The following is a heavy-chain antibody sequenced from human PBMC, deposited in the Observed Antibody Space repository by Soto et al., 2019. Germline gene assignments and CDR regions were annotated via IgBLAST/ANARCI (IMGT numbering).Heavy chain of an antibody. CDR2: IYWDDDK. CDR3: AHWAYVGLVASGTDACDI. Sequence: QITLKESGPTLVKPTQTLTLTCTFSGFSLSTSGVGVGWIRQPPGKALEWLALIYWDDDKRYSSSLKSRLTITKDXSKXQXALAMTSMVPVDTATYYCAHWAYVGLVASGTDACDIWGQGTMVTVS. V-gene: IGHV2-5*02. J-gene: IGHJ3*02. D-gene: IGHD5-12*01. CDR1: GFSLSTSGVG.